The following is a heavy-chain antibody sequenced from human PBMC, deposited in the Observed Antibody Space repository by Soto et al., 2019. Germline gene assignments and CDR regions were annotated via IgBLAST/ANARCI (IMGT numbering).Heavy chain of an antibody. Sequence: QVQLVQSGAEVKKPGSSVKVSCKASGGPFSSYAISWVRQAPGQGLEWMGGIIPIPGTANYAQKFQGRVTITADEPTSTAYMELSSLRSEDTAVYYCAISQCRSTGLEIYYDYYDGMDVWGQGTTVTVSS. V-gene: IGHV1-69*01. CDR2: IIPIPGTA. CDR1: GGPFSSYA. CDR3: AISQCRSTGLEIYYDYYDGMDV. J-gene: IGHJ6*02. D-gene: IGHD2-2*01.